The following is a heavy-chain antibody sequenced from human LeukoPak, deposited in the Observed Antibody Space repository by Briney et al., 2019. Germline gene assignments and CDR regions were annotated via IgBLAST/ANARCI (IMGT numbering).Heavy chain of an antibody. D-gene: IGHD6-13*01. J-gene: IGHJ4*02. V-gene: IGHV1-2*02. Sequence: GASVKVSCKASGYTFTGYYMYWVRQAPGQGLEWMGWINPNSGGTNYVQNFQGRVTMTRDTSISTAYMELSRLRSDDTAVYYCARAYSSTSETEFDYWGQGTLVTVSS. CDR3: ARAYSSTSETEFDY. CDR2: INPNSGGT. CDR1: GYTFTGYY.